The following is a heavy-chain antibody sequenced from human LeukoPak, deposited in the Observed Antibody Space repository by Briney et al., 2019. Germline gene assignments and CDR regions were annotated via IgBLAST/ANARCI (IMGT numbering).Heavy chain of an antibody. CDR3: TTVVRGVRTYFNT. D-gene: IGHD3-10*01. V-gene: IGHV3-15*01. CDR2: IKRKTDGGTT. CDR1: GFTFSNAW. Sequence: GGSLNSSCAVSGFTFSNAWMSCVRQAPGKGLEWVGRIKRKTDGGTTDYAAPVKGRFTISRDDSKNALDLQMNSLKTDDTAVYYCTTVVRGVRTYFNTGAQGTRVTVSS. J-gene: IGHJ4*02.